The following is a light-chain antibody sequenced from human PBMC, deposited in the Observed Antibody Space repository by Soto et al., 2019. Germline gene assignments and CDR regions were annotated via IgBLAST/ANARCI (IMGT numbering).Light chain of an antibody. Sequence: QSALTQPPSASGSPGQSVTISCTGTSSDVGGYKYVYWYQQQPGTAPKLMIFEVNKRPSGVPDRFSGSKSGNTASLTVSGLRAEDEADYYCSSYAGSNNLGVFGTGTKVTVL. CDR3: SSYAGSNNLGV. V-gene: IGLV2-8*01. J-gene: IGLJ1*01. CDR1: SSDVGGYKY. CDR2: EVN.